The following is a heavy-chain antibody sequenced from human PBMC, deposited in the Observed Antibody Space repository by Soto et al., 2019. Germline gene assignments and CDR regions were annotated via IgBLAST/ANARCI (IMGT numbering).Heavy chain of an antibody. CDR2: INHSGST. V-gene: IGHV4-34*01. CDR1: GGSFSGYY. CDR3: ARGQSSLCLDC. J-gene: IGHJ4*02. Sequence: PSETLSLTCAVYGGSFSGYYWSWIRQPPGKGLEWIGEINHSGSTNYNPSLKSRVTISVDTSKNQFSLKLSSVTAADTAVYYCARGQSSLCLDCWGQGVLVTVSS.